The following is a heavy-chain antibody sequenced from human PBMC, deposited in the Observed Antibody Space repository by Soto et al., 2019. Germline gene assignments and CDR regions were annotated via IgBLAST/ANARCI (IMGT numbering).Heavy chain of an antibody. CDR3: ARDGAVAYGLDV. CDR1: GFAFRNYD. CDR2: ITYDGSSK. J-gene: IGHJ6*02. V-gene: IGHV3-33*01. Sequence: QVQLVESGGGVVQPGRSLRLSCAASGFAFRNYDTHWVRQVPGMGLEWVAFITYDGSSKYYADSVKGRFTISRDTSKNTVFLQMSSHRVEDMALYYCARDGAVAYGLDVWGQGTTVTVSS.